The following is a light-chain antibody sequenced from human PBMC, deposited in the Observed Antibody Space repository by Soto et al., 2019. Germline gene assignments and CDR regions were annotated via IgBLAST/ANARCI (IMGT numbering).Light chain of an antibody. Sequence: QSVLTQPSSVSGSPGQSITISCTRTSRDVGGYNYVSWYQQHPGKAPKLTIYDVSNRPSGVSNRFSGSKSGNTASLTISGLQAEDEADYYCSSYTSSSTLYVFGTGTKSPS. V-gene: IGLV2-14*01. CDR2: DVS. CDR3: SSYTSSSTLYV. J-gene: IGLJ1*01. CDR1: SRDVGGYNY.